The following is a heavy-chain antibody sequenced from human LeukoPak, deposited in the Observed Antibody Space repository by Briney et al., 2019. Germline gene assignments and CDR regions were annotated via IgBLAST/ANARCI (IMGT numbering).Heavy chain of an antibody. CDR1: GGSISSSNW. Sequence: SGTLSLTCAVSGGSISSSNWWNWVRQPPGKGLEWIGEIYHSGTTNYNPSLKSRVTVSVDTSKNQFSLKLSSVTAADTAVYYCARDTYFYDFGWFDPWGQGTLVTVSS. V-gene: IGHV4-4*02. J-gene: IGHJ5*02. CDR3: ARDTYFYDFGWFDP. D-gene: IGHD3-3*01. CDR2: IYHSGTT.